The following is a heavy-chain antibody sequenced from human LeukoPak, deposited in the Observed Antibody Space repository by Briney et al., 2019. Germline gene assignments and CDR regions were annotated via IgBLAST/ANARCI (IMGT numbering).Heavy chain of an antibody. J-gene: IGHJ3*02. CDR2: IWYGGSNK. Sequence: GGSLRLSCAASGFTFSSYSMNWVRQAPGKGLEWVAVIWYGGSNKYYADSVKGRFTISRDNSKNTLYLQMNSLRAEDTAVYYCAKDAGEGGDAFDIWGQGTMVTVSS. D-gene: IGHD7-27*01. V-gene: IGHV3-30*02. CDR1: GFTFSSYS. CDR3: AKDAGEGGDAFDI.